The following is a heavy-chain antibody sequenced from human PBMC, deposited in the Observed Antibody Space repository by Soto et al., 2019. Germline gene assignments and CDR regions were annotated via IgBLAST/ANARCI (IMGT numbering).Heavy chain of an antibody. CDR2: TYFRSKWYN. V-gene: IGHV6-1*01. D-gene: IGHD5-12*01. CDR3: AKGDNLGPKTGYAFDP. J-gene: IGHJ5*02. CDR1: GDSVSSNTAS. Sequence: SQTLSLTCAISGDSVSSNTASWNWIRQSPSRGLEWLGRTYFRSKWYNDYAVSVKSRIVINPDTSNNQFSLQLNSVTPEDTAVYFCAKGDNLGPKTGYAFDPWGQGIMVTVSS.